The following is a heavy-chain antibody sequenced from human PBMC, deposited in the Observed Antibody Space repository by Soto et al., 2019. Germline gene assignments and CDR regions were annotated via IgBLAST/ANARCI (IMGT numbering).Heavy chain of an antibody. Sequence: GSVKGSCKASGYTFTSHGISRGRQAPGKRLEWMGWISAYNGNTNYAQKLQGRVTMTTDTSTSTAYMELRSLRSDDTAVYYCARVPPSTMVRGPRYWFDPWGQGTLVTVSS. D-gene: IGHD3-10*01. CDR3: ARVPPSTMVRGPRYWFDP. CDR2: ISAYNGNT. CDR1: GYTFTSHG. J-gene: IGHJ5*02. V-gene: IGHV1-18*01.